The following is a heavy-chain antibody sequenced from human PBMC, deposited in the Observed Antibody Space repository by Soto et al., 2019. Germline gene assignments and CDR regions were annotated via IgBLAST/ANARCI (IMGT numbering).Heavy chain of an antibody. J-gene: IGHJ1*01. CDR1: GGSFTSTNYF. CDR2: MYYNGIT. D-gene: IGHD3-22*01. CDR3: ARLQIYDSRAAPTPIFHP. V-gene: IGHV4-39*01. Sequence: QLQESGPGLVKPSETLSLTCTVSGGSFTSTNYFWGWIRQPPGKGLEWIGYMYYNGITFYSPSLKGRVTMSVDRSKRQFSLDLSSVTAADTAMYYCARLQIYDSRAAPTPIFHPWGLGAMVTVSS.